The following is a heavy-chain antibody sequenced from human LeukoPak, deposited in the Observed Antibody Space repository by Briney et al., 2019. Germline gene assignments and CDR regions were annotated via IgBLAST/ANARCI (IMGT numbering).Heavy chain of an antibody. CDR3: AKGRYYYDSSDAFDI. D-gene: IGHD3-22*01. CDR2: ISGSGGST. Sequence: GGSLRLSCAASGFTFSSYAMSWVRQAPGKGLEWVPAISGSGGSTYYADSVKGRFTISRDNSKNTLYLQMNSLRAEDTAVYYCAKGRYYYDSSDAFDIWGQGTMVTVSS. J-gene: IGHJ3*02. V-gene: IGHV3-23*01. CDR1: GFTFSSYA.